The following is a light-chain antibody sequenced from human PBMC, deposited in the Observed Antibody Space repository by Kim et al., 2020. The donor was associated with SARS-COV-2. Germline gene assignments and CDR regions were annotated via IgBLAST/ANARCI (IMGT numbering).Light chain of an antibody. J-gene: IGKJ4*01. CDR2: DAS. CDR1: QSINDW. CDR3: QHYNSDSPPLT. V-gene: IGKV1-5*01. Sequence: DIQMTQSPSTLSASVGDRVTITCRASQSINDWLAWYQQKPGKAPKLLIYDASSLESGVPSRFSGSGSGTEFTLTISSLQPDDFAIYYCQHYNSDSPPLTFGGGTKLEI.